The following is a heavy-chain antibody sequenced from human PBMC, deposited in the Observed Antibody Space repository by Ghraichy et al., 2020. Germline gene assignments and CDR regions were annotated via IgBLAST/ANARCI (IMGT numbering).Heavy chain of an antibody. V-gene: IGHV4-39*01. CDR2: IYFSGST. D-gene: IGHD1-7*01. Sequence: SETLSLTCTVSGGSISSSSYYWGWIRQPPGKGLEWIGSIYFSGSTYYNPSLKSRVTISVDTSKNQFSLRLSSVTAADTSIYYCARRLARNYSSFDYWGRGTLVTVSS. CDR3: ARRLARNYSSFDY. CDR1: GGSISSSSYY. J-gene: IGHJ4*02.